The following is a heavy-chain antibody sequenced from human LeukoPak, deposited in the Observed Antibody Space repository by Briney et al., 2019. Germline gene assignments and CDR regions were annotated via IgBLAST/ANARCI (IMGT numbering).Heavy chain of an antibody. V-gene: IGHV4-34*01. CDR3: ARGIAAHGGYYYYYYYMDV. D-gene: IGHD6-6*01. CDR2: INHSGST. CDR1: GGSFSGYY. Sequence: SETLSLTCAVYGGSFSGYYWSWIRQPQGRGLEWIGEINHSGSTNYNPSLKSRVTISVDTSKNQFSLKLSSVTAADTAVYYGARGIAAHGGYYYYYYYMDVWGKGTTVTVSS. J-gene: IGHJ6*03.